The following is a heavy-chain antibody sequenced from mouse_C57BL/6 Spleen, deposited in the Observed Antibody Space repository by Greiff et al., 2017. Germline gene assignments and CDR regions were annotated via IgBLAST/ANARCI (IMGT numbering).Heavy chain of an antibody. D-gene: IGHD2-2*01. J-gene: IGHJ2*01. CDR1: GFTFSSYG. CDR3: ARRGGDGYDYFDY. CDR2: ISSGGSYT. V-gene: IGHV5-6*02. Sequence: EVKLMESGGDLVKPGGSLKLSCAASGFTFSSYGMSWVRQTPDKRLEWVATISSGGSYTYYPDSVKGRFTISRDNAKNTLYLQMSSLKSEDTAMYYCARRGGDGYDYFDYWGQGTTLTVSS.